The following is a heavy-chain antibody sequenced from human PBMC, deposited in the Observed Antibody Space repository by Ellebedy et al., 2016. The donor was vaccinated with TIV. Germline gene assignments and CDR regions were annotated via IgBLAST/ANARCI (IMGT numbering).Heavy chain of an antibody. CDR3: AREESGYYVGY. J-gene: IGHJ4*02. CDR1: GFSFSNYA. CDR2: LTYDGTSN. D-gene: IGHD5-12*01. Sequence: PGGSLRLSCAASGFSFSNYAMHWVRQGPGKGLEWVALLTYDGTSNYYADSVKGRFTISRDSSKNTLFLQMNSLRLEDTAIYYCAREESGYYVGYWGQGTLVTVSS. V-gene: IGHV3-30*04.